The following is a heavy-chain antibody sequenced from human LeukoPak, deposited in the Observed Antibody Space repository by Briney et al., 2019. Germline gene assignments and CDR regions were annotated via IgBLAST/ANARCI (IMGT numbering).Heavy chain of an antibody. J-gene: IGHJ4*02. CDR2: FDPEDGKA. CDR1: GYILKELF. Sequence: ASVKISCKVSGYILKELFIHWVRQAPGKGLEWMGGFDPEDGKALYAQKFQGRVTMTDDTSTSTVYLDLRSLRSDDTAVYYCARAAGGGYFDFWGQGTLVTVSS. V-gene: IGHV1-24*01. D-gene: IGHD6-13*01. CDR3: ARAAGGGYFDF.